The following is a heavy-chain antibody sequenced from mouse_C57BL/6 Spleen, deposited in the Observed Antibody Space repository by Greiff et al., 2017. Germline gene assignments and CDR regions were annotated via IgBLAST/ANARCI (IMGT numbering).Heavy chain of an antibody. D-gene: IGHD1-1*01. CDR2: IHPNSGST. V-gene: IGHV1-64*01. CDR3: ARSFIATVFYYGC. CDR1: GYTFTSYW. J-gene: IGHJ2*01. Sequence: QVQLKQPGAELVKPGASVKLSCKASGYTFTSYWMHWVKQRPGQGLEWIGMIHPNSGSTNYNEKFKSKATLTVDKSSSTAYMQLSSLTSEDAAVFCCARSFIATVFYYGCWGQGATLSV.